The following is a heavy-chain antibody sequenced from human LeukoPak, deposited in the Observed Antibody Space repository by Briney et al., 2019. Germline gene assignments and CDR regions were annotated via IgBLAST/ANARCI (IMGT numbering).Heavy chain of an antibody. CDR1: DGSISSYY. CDR3: ARDTGGSGSYAYYGLDV. D-gene: IGHD3-10*01. V-gene: IGHV4-4*07. CDR2: IYSSEST. J-gene: IGHJ6*02. Sequence: SETLSLTCSVSDGSISSYYWSWIRQPAGKGLEWIGRIYSSESTNYNPSLKSRVTMSVDTSKNQFSLNLSSVTAADTAVYYCARDTGGSGSYAYYGLDVQGQGTTVTVSS.